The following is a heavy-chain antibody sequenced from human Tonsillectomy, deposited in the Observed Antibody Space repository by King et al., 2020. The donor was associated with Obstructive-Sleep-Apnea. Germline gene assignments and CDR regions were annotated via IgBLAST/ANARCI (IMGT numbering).Heavy chain of an antibody. CDR3: ARDLGYNDYGAL. CDR2: MYYSGST. CDR1: GGSISSSSYY. J-gene: IGHJ4*02. D-gene: IGHD3-16*01. Sequence: QLQESGPGLVKPSETLSLTCTVSGGSISSSSYYWGWIRQPPGKGLEWIGSMYYSGSTYYNPSLKSRVTISADTSKNQFSLNLTSVTAADPAVYYCARDLGYNDYGALWGQGTLVTVSS. V-gene: IGHV4-39*07.